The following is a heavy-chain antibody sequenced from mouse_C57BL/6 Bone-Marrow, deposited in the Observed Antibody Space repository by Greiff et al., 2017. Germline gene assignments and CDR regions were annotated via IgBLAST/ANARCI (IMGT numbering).Heavy chain of an antibody. V-gene: IGHV1-55*01. Sequence: QVQLQQPGAELVKPGASVKMSCKASGYTFTSYWITWVKQRPGQGLEWIGDIYPGSGSTNYNEKFKSKATLTVDKSSSTAYMQLSSLTSEDSAVYYCAAYGSPWFAYWGQGTLVTVSA. CDR2: IYPGSGST. J-gene: IGHJ3*01. CDR1: GYTFTSYW. CDR3: AAYGSPWFAY. D-gene: IGHD1-1*01.